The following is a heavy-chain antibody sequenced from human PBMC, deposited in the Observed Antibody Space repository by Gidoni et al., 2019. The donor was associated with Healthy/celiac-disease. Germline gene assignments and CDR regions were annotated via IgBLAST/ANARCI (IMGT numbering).Heavy chain of an antibody. V-gene: IGHV1-69*09. CDR1: GGTFSSYA. J-gene: IGHJ3*02. CDR2: IIPILGIA. CDR3: ARSREGYPDVFDI. Sequence: QVQLVQSGAEVKKPGSSVKVSCKASGGTFSSYAISWVRQAPGQGLEWMGRIIPILGIANYAQKFQGRVTITADKSTSTAYMELSSLRSEDTAVYYCARSREGYPDVFDIWGQGTMVTVSS. D-gene: IGHD3-16*02.